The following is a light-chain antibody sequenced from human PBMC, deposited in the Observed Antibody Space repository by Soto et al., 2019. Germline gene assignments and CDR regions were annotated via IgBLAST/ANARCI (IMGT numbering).Light chain of an antibody. CDR3: SSYASSNTWV. Sequence: QSALTQPPSASGSPGQSVTISCTGTSSDVGGYNYVSWYQQHPSKAPKLMIYEVTKRPSGVPDRFSASKSGNTASLTVSGLQAEDEANYYCSSYASSNTWVFGGGTKLTVL. V-gene: IGLV2-8*01. CDR2: EVT. CDR1: SSDVGGYNY. J-gene: IGLJ3*02.